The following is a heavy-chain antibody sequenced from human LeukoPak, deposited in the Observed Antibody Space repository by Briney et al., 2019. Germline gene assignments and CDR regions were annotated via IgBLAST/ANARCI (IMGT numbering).Heavy chain of an antibody. CDR1: GFTFTTYA. J-gene: IGHJ6*03. CDR2: ISGSGDGT. CDR3: AKTYRYYSGGSWYFQYMDV. V-gene: IGHV3-23*01. Sequence: GGSLRLSCAASGFTFTTYAMSWVRQAAGKGLEWVSAISGSGDGTYYADSVKGRFTISRDNSKSTLYLQMNSLRAEDTAVYYCAKTYRYYSGGSWYFQYMDVWGKGTTVTVSS. D-gene: IGHD2-15*01.